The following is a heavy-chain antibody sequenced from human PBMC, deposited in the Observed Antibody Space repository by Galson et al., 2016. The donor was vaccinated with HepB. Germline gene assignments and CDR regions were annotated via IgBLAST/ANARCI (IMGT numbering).Heavy chain of an antibody. CDR2: IRGTGVTT. V-gene: IGHV3-23*01. J-gene: IGHJ6*02. Sequence: SLRLSCAASGFTFSDYAMSWVRQAPGKGLQWVSTIRGTGVTTHYADSVKGRFTISRDNSKNTLYLQMDRLRAEDTAVYYCAKGRVMGYSYGYSSEYYGMEGWGPGTTVSVSS. CDR3: AKGRVMGYSYGYSSEYYGMEG. CDR1: GFTFSDYA. D-gene: IGHD5-18*01.